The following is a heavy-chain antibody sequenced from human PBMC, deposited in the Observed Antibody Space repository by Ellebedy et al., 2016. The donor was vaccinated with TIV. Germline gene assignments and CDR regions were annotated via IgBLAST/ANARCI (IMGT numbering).Heavy chain of an antibody. D-gene: IGHD3-10*01. CDR1: GYTFTSYA. J-gene: IGHJ4*02. Sequence: ASVKVSXKASGYTFTSYAMHWVRQAPGQRLEWMGWINARNGNSKYSRSFQGRVTITRDTSASTAYMELSSLRSEDTGVYYCARGEAVWFGEFPLDYWGQGTLVTVSS. CDR2: INARNGNS. V-gene: IGHV1-3*01. CDR3: ARGEAVWFGEFPLDY.